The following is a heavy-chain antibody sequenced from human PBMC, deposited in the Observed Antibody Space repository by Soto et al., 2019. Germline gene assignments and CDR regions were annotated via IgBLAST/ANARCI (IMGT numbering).Heavy chain of an antibody. CDR1: GFPFSAFA. Sequence: GGSLRLSCATSGFPFSAFAMNGVRHAPGKGLEWVSGIGGSGASIYYADSVKGRFTISRDNSKNTVYLQMNSLRAEDTAVYYCAKSPGGYYSLAIWGQGTMVTVSS. J-gene: IGHJ3*02. D-gene: IGHD3-3*01. CDR3: AKSPGGYYSLAI. CDR2: IGGSGASI. V-gene: IGHV3-23*01.